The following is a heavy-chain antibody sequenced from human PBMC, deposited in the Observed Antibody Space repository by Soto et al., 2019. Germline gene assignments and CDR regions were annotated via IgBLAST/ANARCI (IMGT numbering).Heavy chain of an antibody. V-gene: IGHV3-74*01. CDR2: INSDGSST. CDR3: VIVRSSWIGGGYFVY. CDR1: GFTFSSYW. Sequence: EVQLVESGGGLVQPGGSLRLSCAASGFTFSSYWMHWVRQAPGKGLVWVSRINSDGSSTSYADSVKGRFTISRDNAKNTVYVHMSSLRAEGTAVYFSVIVRSSWIGGGYFVYWGKGTLATVCS. D-gene: IGHD6-13*01. J-gene: IGHJ4*02.